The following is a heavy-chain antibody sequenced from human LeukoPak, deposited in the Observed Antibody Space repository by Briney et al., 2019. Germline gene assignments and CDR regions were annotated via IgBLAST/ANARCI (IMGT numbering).Heavy chain of an antibody. CDR3: ARFYDRSCPHFYY. D-gene: IGHD3-22*01. V-gene: IGHV4-39*01. J-gene: IGHJ4*02. Sequence: PAETLSLTCTVCGGSMRSSSYYWGWGRQPRGKGLEWIGRIYYSGSTNYNRTRKRRINKSVNTSKKQFSRKQSSVPAADTAVYYCARFYDRSCPHFYYWGQGTLVTVSS. CDR2: IYYSGST. CDR1: GGSMRSSSYY.